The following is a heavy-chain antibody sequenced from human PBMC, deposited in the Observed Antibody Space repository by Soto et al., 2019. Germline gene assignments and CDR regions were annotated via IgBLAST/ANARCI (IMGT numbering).Heavy chain of an antibody. J-gene: IGHJ4*02. D-gene: IGHD2-15*01. CDR1: GFIFSSYA. Sequence: GGSLRLSCSASGFIFSSYAMHWVRQVPGKGLQYVSSISSNGGPTYYTDSVRGRFTISRDNSKNTLYLQMNSPRAEDTAIYYCVKDRWIDSWGKGTLVTVSS. V-gene: IGHV3-64D*06. CDR3: VKDRWIDS. CDR2: ISSNGGPT.